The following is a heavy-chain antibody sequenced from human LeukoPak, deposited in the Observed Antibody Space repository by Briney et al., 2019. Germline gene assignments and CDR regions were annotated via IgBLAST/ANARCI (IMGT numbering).Heavy chain of an antibody. V-gene: IGHV3-23*01. Sequence: GGSLRLSCAASGFTFSNYAMSWLRPAPGKGLEGVSVISGSGGGTYYADSVKGRFTVSRDNSKNTLFLQMNSQRAEDTAVYYCATGLSEDLRWYFGYWGQGTLVTVSS. D-gene: IGHD4-23*01. CDR2: ISGSGGGT. CDR3: ATGLSEDLRWYFGY. CDR1: GFTFSNYA. J-gene: IGHJ4*02.